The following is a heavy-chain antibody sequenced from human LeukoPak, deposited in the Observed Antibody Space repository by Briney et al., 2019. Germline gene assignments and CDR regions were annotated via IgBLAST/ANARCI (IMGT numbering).Heavy chain of an antibody. CDR2: IYYSGST. D-gene: IGHD2-2*01. CDR1: GGSISSSSYY. J-gene: IGHJ3*02. V-gene: IGHV4-39*01. Sequence: SETLSLTCTVSGGSISSSSYYWGWIRQPPGKGLEWIGSIYYSGSTYYNPSLKSRVTISVDTSKNQFSLKLSSVTAADTAVYYCARHPEDCSSTSCYLNAFDIWGQGTMVTVSS. CDR3: ARHPEDCSSTSCYLNAFDI.